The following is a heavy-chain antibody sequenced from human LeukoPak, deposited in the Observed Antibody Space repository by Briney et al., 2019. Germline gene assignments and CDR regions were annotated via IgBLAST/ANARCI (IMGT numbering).Heavy chain of an antibody. CDR2: LYYSGSRGST. J-gene: IGHJ4*02. V-gene: IGHV4-59*01. D-gene: IGHD3-10*01. CDR3: ARSLDYYGSGSYYHGY. Sequence: PSETLSLTCTVSGGSISGCYWNWIRQSPGKGLEWIGHLYYSGSRGSTNYNPSLESRVTISVDTSKNQFSLKLSSVTAADTAVYYCARSLDYYGSGSYYHGYWGQGTLVTVSS. CDR1: GGSISGCY.